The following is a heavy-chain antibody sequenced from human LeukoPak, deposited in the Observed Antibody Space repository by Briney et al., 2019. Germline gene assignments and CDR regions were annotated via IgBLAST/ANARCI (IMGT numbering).Heavy chain of an antibody. D-gene: IGHD3-3*01. CDR1: GGSISSYY. V-gene: IGHV4-59*01. J-gene: IGHJ4*02. CDR2: IYYSGST. Sequence: SETLSLTCTDSGGSISSYYWSWIRQPPGKGLEWIGYIYYSGSTNYNPSLKSRVTISVDTSKNQFSLKLSSVTAADTAVYYCARVRGDFWSGYYTTFDYWGQGTLVTVSS. CDR3: ARVRGDFWSGYYTTFDY.